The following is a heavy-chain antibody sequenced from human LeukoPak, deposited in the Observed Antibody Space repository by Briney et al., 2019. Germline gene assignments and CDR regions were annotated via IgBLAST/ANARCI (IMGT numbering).Heavy chain of an antibody. CDR2: ISWNSGSI. D-gene: IGHD1-14*01. CDR3: AKDYIRRAWD. CDR1: GFTFSSYA. V-gene: IGHV3-9*01. Sequence: GGSLRLSCAASGFTFSSYAMSWVRQAPGKGLEWVSGISWNSGSIGYADSVKGRFTISRDNAKNSLYLQMNSLRAEDTAVYYCAKDYIRRAWDWGQGTLVPVSS. J-gene: IGHJ4*02.